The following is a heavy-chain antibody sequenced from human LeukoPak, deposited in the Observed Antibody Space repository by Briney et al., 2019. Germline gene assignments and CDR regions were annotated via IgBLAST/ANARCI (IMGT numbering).Heavy chain of an antibody. CDR1: GGSISSSSYY. Sequence: KPSETLSLTCTVSGGSISSSSYYWGWIRQPPGKGLEWIGSIYYSGSTYYNPSLKSRVTISVDTSKNQFSLKLSSVTAADTAVYYCARQLERRVGYFDYWGQGTLVTVSS. CDR3: ARQLERRVGYFDY. D-gene: IGHD1-1*01. V-gene: IGHV4-39*01. J-gene: IGHJ4*02. CDR2: IYYSGST.